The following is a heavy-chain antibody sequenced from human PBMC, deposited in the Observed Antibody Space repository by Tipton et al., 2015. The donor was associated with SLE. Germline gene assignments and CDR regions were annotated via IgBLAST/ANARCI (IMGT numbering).Heavy chain of an antibody. D-gene: IGHD3-10*01. Sequence: DSVKGRLTIARDNSMDTLYLQMNNLRPDDTALYYCARGGGADFYYALDVWGQGTKVIVSS. V-gene: IGHV3-30*01. J-gene: IGHJ6*02. CDR3: ARGGGADFYYALDV.